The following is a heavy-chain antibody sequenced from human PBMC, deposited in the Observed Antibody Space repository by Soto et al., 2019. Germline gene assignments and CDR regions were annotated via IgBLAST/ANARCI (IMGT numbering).Heavy chain of an antibody. V-gene: IGHV3-23*01. CDR1: GFTFSNYA. CDR3: AKEDVGGYYYSGL. Sequence: EVPMLESGGGLVQPGGSLRLSCAASGFTFSNYAMSGVRQAPGKGLEWVSSISGSGGSTHYADSVKGRFTISRDNSKNTLYLQMNSLRAEDTAVYYCAKEDVGGYYYSGLWGQGTLVTVSS. CDR2: ISGSGGST. J-gene: IGHJ4*02. D-gene: IGHD1-26*01.